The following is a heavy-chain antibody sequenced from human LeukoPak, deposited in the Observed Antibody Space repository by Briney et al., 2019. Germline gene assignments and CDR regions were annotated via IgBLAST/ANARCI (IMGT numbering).Heavy chain of an antibody. CDR1: GYTFTGYY. V-gene: IGHV1-2*02. CDR2: INPNSGGT. CDR3: AKDSSGYYYDHFDY. Sequence: ASVKVSCKASGYTFTGYYMHWVRQAPGQGLEWMGWINPNSGGTNYAQKFQGRVTMTRDTSISTAYMELSRLRSDDTAVYYCAKDSSGYYYDHFDYWGQGTLVTVSS. D-gene: IGHD3-22*01. J-gene: IGHJ4*02.